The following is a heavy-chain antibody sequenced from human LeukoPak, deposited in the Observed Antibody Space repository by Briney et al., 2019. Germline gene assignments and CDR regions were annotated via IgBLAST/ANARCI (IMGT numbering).Heavy chain of an antibody. Sequence: PSETLSLTCTVSGGSISSYYWSWIRQPPGKGLEWIGYIYYSGSTNYNPSLKSRVTISVDTSKNQFSLKLSSVTAADTAVYYCARDPPSFYYDSSGPPDMSVPWGQGTLVTVSS. V-gene: IGHV4-59*01. J-gene: IGHJ5*02. CDR2: IYYSGST. CDR3: ARDPPSFYYDSSGPPDMSVP. D-gene: IGHD3-22*01. CDR1: GGSISSYY.